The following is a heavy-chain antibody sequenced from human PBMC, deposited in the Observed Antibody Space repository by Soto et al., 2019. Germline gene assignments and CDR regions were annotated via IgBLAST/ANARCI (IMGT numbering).Heavy chain of an antibody. V-gene: IGHV1-2*04. J-gene: IGHJ6*02. CDR1: GYTFTGYY. CDR2: INPNSGGT. CDR3: ARAHSGSYGPYGMDV. Sequence: ASVKVSCKASGYTFTGYYMHWVRQAPGQGLEWMGWINPNSGGTNYAQKFQGWVTMTRDTSISTAYMELSRLRSDDTAVYYCARAHSGSYGPYGMDVWGQGTTVTVSS. D-gene: IGHD1-26*01.